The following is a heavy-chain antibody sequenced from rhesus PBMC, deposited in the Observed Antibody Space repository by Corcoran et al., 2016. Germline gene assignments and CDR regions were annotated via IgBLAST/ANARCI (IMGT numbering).Heavy chain of an antibody. Sequence: QVQLQESGPGLVKPSETLSLTCAVSGGSLSDNYWSWIRTSHGKGMEWIGRISVRVGTTHSSTSRKSRIAISTDTYKNHFSLKRTSVTAADTAIYYCARGSGGHGLDSWGQGVVVTVSS. D-gene: IGHD2-39*02. J-gene: IGHJ6*01. CDR2: ISVRVGTT. V-gene: IGHV4-173*01. CDR1: GGSLSDNY. CDR3: ARGSGGHGLDS.